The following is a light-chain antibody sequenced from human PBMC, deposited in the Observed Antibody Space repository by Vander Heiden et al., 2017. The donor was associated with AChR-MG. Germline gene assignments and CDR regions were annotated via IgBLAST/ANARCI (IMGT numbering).Light chain of an antibody. V-gene: IGKV1-5*01. Sequence: DIQMTQSPSTLSASVGDRVTITCRASQSISSWLAWYQQKPGKAPKLLIYDASSLESGVPSRFRGSGSGTEFTLTISSLQPDDFATYYCQQYNSYSRTFGPGTKVEIK. J-gene: IGKJ1*01. CDR3: QQYNSYSRT. CDR1: QSISSW. CDR2: DAS.